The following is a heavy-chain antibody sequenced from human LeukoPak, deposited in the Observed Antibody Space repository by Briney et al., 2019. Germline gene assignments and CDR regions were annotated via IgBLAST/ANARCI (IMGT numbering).Heavy chain of an antibody. CDR1: GFTFSSYW. Sequence: GGSLRLSCAASGFTFSSYWMSWVRQAPGKGLEWVADIKQDGSKKYYVDSVKGRFTISRDNAKNSLYLQMTSLRAEDTAVYYCAKGFGKWAYYDILAGYYWSDNWFDPWGQGTLVTVSS. J-gene: IGHJ5*02. D-gene: IGHD3-9*01. V-gene: IGHV3-7*01. CDR2: IKQDGSKK. CDR3: AKGFGKWAYYDILAGYYWSDNWFDP.